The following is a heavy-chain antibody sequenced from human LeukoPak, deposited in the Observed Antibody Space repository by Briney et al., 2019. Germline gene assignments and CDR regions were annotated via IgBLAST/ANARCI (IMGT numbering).Heavy chain of an antibody. CDR3: ARTSGFYYYFDY. CDR1: GGSFSGYY. J-gene: IGHJ4*02. D-gene: IGHD6-25*01. CDR2: INHSGST. V-gene: IGHV4-34*01. Sequence: SETLSLICAVYGGSFSGYYWSWIRQPPGKGLEWIGEINHSGSTNYNPSLKSRVTISVDTSKNQFSLKLSSVTAADTAVYYCARTSGFYYYFDYWGQGTLDTVSS.